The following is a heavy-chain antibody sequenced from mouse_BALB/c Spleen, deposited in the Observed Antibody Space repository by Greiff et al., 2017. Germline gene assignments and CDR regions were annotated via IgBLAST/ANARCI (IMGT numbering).Heavy chain of an antibody. J-gene: IGHJ2*01. Sequence: QVQLQQSGAELAKPGASVKMSCKASGYTFTSYWMHWVKQRPGQGLEWIGYINPSTGYTEYNQKFKDKATLTADKSSSTAYMQLSSLTSEDSAVYYCARSSHYYGSRRHYFDYWGQGTTRTVSS. CDR2: INPSTGYT. CDR3: ARSSHYYGSRRHYFDY. CDR1: GYTFTSYW. V-gene: IGHV1-7*01. D-gene: IGHD1-1*01.